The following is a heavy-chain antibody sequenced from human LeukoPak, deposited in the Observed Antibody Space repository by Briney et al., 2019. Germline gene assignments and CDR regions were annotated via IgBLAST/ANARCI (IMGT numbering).Heavy chain of an antibody. CDR2: ISGSGYTT. V-gene: IGHV3-23*01. CDR1: GFTFSSYA. J-gene: IGHJ4*02. D-gene: IGHD3-3*01. Sequence: PGASLRLSCAVSGFTFSSYAMSWVRQAPGKGLEWVSVISGSGYTTYYADSVKGRFTISRDNSKDTLYLQMNSLRVEDTAAYYCAKDLTVTRGFYFDYWGQGILVSVSS. CDR3: AKDLTVTRGFYFDY.